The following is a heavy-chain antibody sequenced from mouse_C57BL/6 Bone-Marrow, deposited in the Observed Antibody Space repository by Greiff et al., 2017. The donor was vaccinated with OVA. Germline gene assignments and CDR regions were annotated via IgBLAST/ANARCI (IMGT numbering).Heavy chain of an antibody. J-gene: IGHJ2*01. CDR3: ARVATKRFDY. D-gene: IGHD2-1*01. CDR1: GYTFTNYW. V-gene: IGHV1-63*01. Sequence: QVQLQQSGAELVRPGTSVKMSCKASGYTFTNYWIGWAKQRPGHGLEWIGDIYPGGGYTNYNEKFKGKATLTADKSSSTAYMQFSSLTSEDSAIYYCARVATKRFDYWGQGTTLTVSS. CDR2: IYPGGGYT.